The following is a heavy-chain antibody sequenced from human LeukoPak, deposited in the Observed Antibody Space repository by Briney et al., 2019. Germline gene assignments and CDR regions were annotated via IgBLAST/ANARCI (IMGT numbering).Heavy chain of an antibody. CDR2: IYYSGST. J-gene: IGHJ5*02. Sequence: SETLSLTCTVSGGSISSYYWSWIRQPPGKGLDWIGYIYYSGSTNYNPSLKSRFTISVDTSKNQFSLKLSSVPAADTAVYYCARKAPLNWFDPWGQGALVTVSS. CDR1: GGSISSYY. V-gene: IGHV4-59*08. CDR3: ARKAPLNWFDP.